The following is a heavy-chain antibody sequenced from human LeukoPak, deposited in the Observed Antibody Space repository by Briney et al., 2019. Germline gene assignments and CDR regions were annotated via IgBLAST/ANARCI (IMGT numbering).Heavy chain of an antibody. D-gene: IGHD3-3*01. V-gene: IGHV1-2*02. CDR3: ARELLDRRGGVYAFDI. CDR2: INPNSGDT. Sequence: GASVKVSCKASGYTFTGYYMHLVRQAPGQGLEWMAWINPNSGDTKYVQKLQGRVTMTRDTSISTAYMELRRLRSDDTAVYYCARELLDRRGGVYAFDIWGQGTVVTVSS. J-gene: IGHJ3*02. CDR1: GYTFTGYY.